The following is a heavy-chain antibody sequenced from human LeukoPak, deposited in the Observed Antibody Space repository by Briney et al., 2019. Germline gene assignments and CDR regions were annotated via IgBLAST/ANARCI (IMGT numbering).Heavy chain of an antibody. CDR3: ARLVTPDYYFDY. Sequence: ASVKVSCKASGYTFTGYYMHWVRQAPGQGLEWMGWINPNSGGTNYAQKFQGRVTMTRDTSISTAYMKLSRLRSDDTAVYYCARLVTPDYYFDYWGQGTLVTVSS. CDR1: GYTFTGYY. V-gene: IGHV1-2*02. CDR2: INPNSGGT. D-gene: IGHD2-21*02. J-gene: IGHJ4*02.